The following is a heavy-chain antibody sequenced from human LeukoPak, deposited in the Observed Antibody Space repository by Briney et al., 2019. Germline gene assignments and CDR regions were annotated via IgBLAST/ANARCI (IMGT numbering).Heavy chain of an antibody. Sequence: GESLKISCQGSGYSFTTYWIGWVRPTPGKGLEWMGIIYPGDSDTRYSPSFQGQVTISADKSISTAYLQWSSLKASDTAMYYCASKRGSCSSNSCSPYYFDYWGQGTLVSVSS. CDR1: GYSFTTYW. V-gene: IGHV5-51*01. CDR3: ASKRGSCSSNSCSPYYFDY. J-gene: IGHJ4*02. D-gene: IGHD2-2*01. CDR2: IYPGDSDT.